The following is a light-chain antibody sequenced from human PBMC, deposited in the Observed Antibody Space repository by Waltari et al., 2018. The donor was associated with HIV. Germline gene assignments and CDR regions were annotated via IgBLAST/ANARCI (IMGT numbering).Light chain of an antibody. CDR3: CSYARSGIP. J-gene: IGLJ2*01. CDR1: SSDVGSYNL. V-gene: IGLV2-23*02. Sequence: QSALTQPASVSGSFGQSITISCTGTSSDVGSYNLVSWYQYHPAKAPKLIIYEVSTRPVGVSNRVSGSKSGNTASLTVSGLQAEDEAHYYCCSYARSGIPFGGGTKLTVL. CDR2: EVS.